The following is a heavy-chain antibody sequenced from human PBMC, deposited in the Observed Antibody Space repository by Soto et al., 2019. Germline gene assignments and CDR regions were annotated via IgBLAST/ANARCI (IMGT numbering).Heavy chain of an antibody. CDR3: ARNSNLLRDVHALDF. CDR1: GGSIINSNW. Sequence: QLQLRESGPGLVKPSGTLSLTCDVSGGSIINSNWWTWVHQTPGTGLEWIGEIHHSGGTEYNPSLKSRVSISMDTSKNQFSLNLNSVTAADTAVYYCARNSNLLRDVHALDFWGQGSMVTVSS. D-gene: IGHD1-1*01. V-gene: IGHV4-4*02. J-gene: IGHJ3*01. CDR2: IHHSGGT.